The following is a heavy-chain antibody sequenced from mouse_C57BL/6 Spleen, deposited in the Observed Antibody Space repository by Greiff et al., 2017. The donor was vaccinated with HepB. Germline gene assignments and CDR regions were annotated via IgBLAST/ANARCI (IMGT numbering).Heavy chain of an antibody. CDR2: ISNGGGST. Sequence: EVQRVESGGGLVQPGGSLKLSCAASGFTFSDYYMYWVRQTPEKRLEWVAYISNGGGSTYYPDTVKGRFTISRDNAKNTLYLQMSRLKSEDTAMYYCARLYSNYGYFDVWGTGTTVTVSS. J-gene: IGHJ1*03. D-gene: IGHD2-5*01. V-gene: IGHV5-12*01. CDR1: GFTFSDYY. CDR3: ARLYSNYGYFDV.